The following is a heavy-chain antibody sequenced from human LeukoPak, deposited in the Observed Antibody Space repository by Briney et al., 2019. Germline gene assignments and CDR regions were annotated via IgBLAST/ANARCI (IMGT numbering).Heavy chain of an antibody. CDR1: GFTFSSYA. CDR3: ARVQYSYGIFDY. Sequence: GGSLRLSCAASGFTFSSYAMSWVRQAPGKGLEWVSAISGSGGSTYYADSVKGRFTISRDNSKNTLYLQMNSLRAEDTAVYYCARVQYSYGIFDYWGQGTLVTVSS. J-gene: IGHJ4*02. V-gene: IGHV3-23*01. CDR2: ISGSGGST. D-gene: IGHD5-18*01.